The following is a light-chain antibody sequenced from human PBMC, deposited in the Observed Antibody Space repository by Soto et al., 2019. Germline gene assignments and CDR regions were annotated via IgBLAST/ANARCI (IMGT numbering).Light chain of an antibody. CDR2: DAS. J-gene: IGKJ4*01. CDR3: QQFNNYPH. V-gene: IGKV1D-13*01. Sequence: AIQLTQSPSSLSASVGDRVTITCRASQGISSALAWYQQXPGKAPKVLIYDASSLESGVPSRFSGSGSGTDFTLTISSLQPEDFATYYCQQFNNYPHFGGGTKVDIK. CDR1: QGISSA.